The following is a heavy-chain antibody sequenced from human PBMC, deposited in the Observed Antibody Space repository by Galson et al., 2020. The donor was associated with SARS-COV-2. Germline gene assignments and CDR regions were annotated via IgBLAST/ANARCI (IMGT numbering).Heavy chain of an antibody. Sequence: GGSLRLSCAASGFTFSSYAMSWVRQAPGKGLERVANIKQDGSEQNYVDSVKGRFIISRDNAKTSLYLQMNSLRAEDTAVYFCATGGYYSYSWGRGALVTVSS. CDR2: IKQDGSEQ. CDR3: ATGGYYSYS. J-gene: IGHJ4*02. V-gene: IGHV3-7*01. D-gene: IGHD4-4*01. CDR1: GFTFSSYA.